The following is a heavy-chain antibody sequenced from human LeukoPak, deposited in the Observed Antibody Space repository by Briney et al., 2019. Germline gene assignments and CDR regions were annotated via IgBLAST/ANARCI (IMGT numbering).Heavy chain of an antibody. CDR2: ISSSSSTM. D-gene: IGHD5-12*01. CDR3: ARAGSHRNSGYDY. CDR1: GVTFSNYS. V-gene: IGHV3-48*04. J-gene: IGHJ4*02. Sequence: GGSLRLSCAASGVTFSNYSMNWVRQAPGEGLEWVSYISSSSSTMYYADSVTGRFTISRDTAKNSLYLQMNSLRAEDTAVYYCARAGSHRNSGYDYWGQGTLVTVSS.